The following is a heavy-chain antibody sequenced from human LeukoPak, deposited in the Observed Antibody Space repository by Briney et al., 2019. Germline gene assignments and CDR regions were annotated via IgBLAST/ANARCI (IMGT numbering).Heavy chain of an antibody. CDR3: ARARGLGYGDDVRWFDP. CDR1: GYTFTSYG. D-gene: IGHD4-17*01. CDR2: ISAYNGNT. V-gene: IGHV1-18*01. Sequence: ASVKVSCKASGYTFTSYGISWVRQAPGQGLEWMGWISAYNGNTNYAQKLQGRVTMTTDTSTSTAYMELRSLRAEDTAVYYCARARGLGYGDDVRWFDPWGQGTLVTVSS. J-gene: IGHJ5*02.